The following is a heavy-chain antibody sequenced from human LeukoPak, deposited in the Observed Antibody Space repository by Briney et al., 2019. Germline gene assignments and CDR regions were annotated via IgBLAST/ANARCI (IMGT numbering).Heavy chain of an antibody. CDR1: GGSISSYY. CDR2: IYYSGST. J-gene: IGHJ5*02. D-gene: IGHD5-12*01. Sequence: SETLSLTCTVSGGSISSYYWSRIRQPPGKGLEWIGYIYYSGSTNYNPSLKSRVTISVDTSKNQFSLKLSSVTAADTAVYYCARDHPPGYSGYGNWFDPWGQGTLVTVSS. CDR3: ARDHPPGYSGYGNWFDP. V-gene: IGHV4-59*01.